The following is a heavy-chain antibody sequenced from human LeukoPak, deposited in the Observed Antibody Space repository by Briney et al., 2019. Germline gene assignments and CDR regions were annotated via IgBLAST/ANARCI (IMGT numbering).Heavy chain of an antibody. CDR3: ARGGPSILVVVAAQYDAFDI. J-gene: IGHJ3*02. Sequence: SVKVSCKASGGTFSSYAISWVRQAPGQGLERMGGIIPIFGTANYAQKFQGRVTITADESTSTAYMELSSLRSEDTAVYYCARGGPSILVVVAAQYDAFDIWGQGTMVTVSS. CDR2: IIPIFGTA. D-gene: IGHD2-15*01. V-gene: IGHV1-69*13. CDR1: GGTFSSYA.